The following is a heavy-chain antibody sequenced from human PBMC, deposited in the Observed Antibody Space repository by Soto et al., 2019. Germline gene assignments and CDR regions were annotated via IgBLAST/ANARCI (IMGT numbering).Heavy chain of an antibody. CDR1: GGTFSSYA. CDR2: IIPIFGTA. J-gene: IGHJ6*02. D-gene: IGHD3-3*01. Sequence: QVQLVQSGAEVKKPGSSVKVSCKASGGTFSSYAISWVRQAPGQGLEWMGGIIPIFGTANYAQKFQGRVTITADKSTSTAYMELSSLRSEDTAVYYCARGSHYDFWSGYYTGSYYYYGMDVWGQGTTVTVSS. CDR3: ARGSHYDFWSGYYTGSYYYYGMDV. V-gene: IGHV1-69*06.